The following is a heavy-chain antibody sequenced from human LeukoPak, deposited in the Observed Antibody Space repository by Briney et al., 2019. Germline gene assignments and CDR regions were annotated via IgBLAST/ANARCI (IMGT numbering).Heavy chain of an antibody. J-gene: IGHJ4*02. V-gene: IGHV3-23*01. CDR1: GFIFSSYA. CDR2: ITGEGGDT. Sequence: GGSLRLSCSASGFIFSSYAMYWVRQAPGKGLEWVSAITGEGGDTYYADSVKGRFTISKDTSKNTLYLQMNSLLSDDTAMYYCAKGSSDGRPYYFDYWAQGALVTVSS. CDR3: AKGSSDGRPYYFDY. D-gene: IGHD5-24*01.